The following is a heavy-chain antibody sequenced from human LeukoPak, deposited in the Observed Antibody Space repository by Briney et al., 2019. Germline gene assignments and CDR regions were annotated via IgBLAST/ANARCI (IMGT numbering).Heavy chain of an antibody. CDR1: GGSISSGSYY. Sequence: NPSETLSLTCTVSGGSISSGSYYWSWIRQPAGKGLEWIGRIYTSGSTNYNPSLKSRVTMSVDTSKNQFSLKLSSVTAADTAVYYCAGGSILTGYYGIDYWGQGTLVTVSS. D-gene: IGHD3-9*01. CDR3: AGGSILTGYYGIDY. J-gene: IGHJ4*02. V-gene: IGHV4-61*02. CDR2: IYTSGST.